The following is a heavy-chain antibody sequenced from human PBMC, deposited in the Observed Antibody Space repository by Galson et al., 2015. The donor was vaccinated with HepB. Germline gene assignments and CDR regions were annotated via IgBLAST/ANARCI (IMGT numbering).Heavy chain of an antibody. D-gene: IGHD5-18*01. CDR1: GYTFTGYY. J-gene: IGHJ5*02. Sequence: SVKVSCKASGYTFTGYYMHWVRQAPGQGLEWMGRINPNSGGTNYAQKFQGRVTMTRDTSISTAYMELSRLRSDDTVVYYCAREVSYGSLPWFDPWGQGTLVTVSS. CDR2: INPNSGGT. V-gene: IGHV1-2*05. CDR3: AREVSYGSLPWFDP.